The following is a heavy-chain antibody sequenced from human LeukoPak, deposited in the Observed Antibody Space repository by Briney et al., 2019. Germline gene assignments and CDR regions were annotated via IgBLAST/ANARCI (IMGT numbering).Heavy chain of an antibody. D-gene: IGHD3-16*02. J-gene: IGHJ5*02. CDR3: ARESITFGGVIPKGWFDP. Sequence: PSETLSLTCTVSDYSISSAYYWGWIRQPPGKGLEWIGSIYHSGTSYYNPSLESRVTMFVDTSQNQFSLKLTSVTTADTAVYYCARESITFGGVIPKGWFDPWGQGILVTVSS. V-gene: IGHV4-38-2*02. CDR2: IYHSGTS. CDR1: DYSISSAYY.